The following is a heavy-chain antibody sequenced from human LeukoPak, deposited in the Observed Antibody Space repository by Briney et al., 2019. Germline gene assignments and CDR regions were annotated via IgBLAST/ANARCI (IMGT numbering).Heavy chain of an antibody. CDR2: ISAYNGNT. CDR3: AEGAESGLHY. J-gene: IGHJ4*02. CDR1: GYDFISYG. D-gene: IGHD6-25*01. Sequence: ASVKVSCKASGYDFISYGFTWVRQAPGRGLEWMGWISAYNGNTNYAPSLQARVSMTTDASASTVSIEVRSLTPDDTAVYYCAEGAESGLHYWGQGTLVTVSS. V-gene: IGHV1-18*01.